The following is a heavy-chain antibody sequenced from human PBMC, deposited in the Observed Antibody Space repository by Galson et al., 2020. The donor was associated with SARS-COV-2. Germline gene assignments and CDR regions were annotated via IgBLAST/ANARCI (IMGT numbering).Heavy chain of an antibody. J-gene: IGHJ4*02. V-gene: IGHV3-30*18. CDR2: ISYDGSNK. Sequence: GGSLRLSCAASGFTFSSYGMHWVRQAPGKGLEWVAVISYDGSNKYYADSVKGRFTISRDNSKNTLFLQMNSLRAEDTAVYYCAKDFNNGYSYGFFDYWGQGTLVTVSS. CDR3: AKDFNNGYSYGFFDY. CDR1: GFTFSSYG. D-gene: IGHD5-18*01.